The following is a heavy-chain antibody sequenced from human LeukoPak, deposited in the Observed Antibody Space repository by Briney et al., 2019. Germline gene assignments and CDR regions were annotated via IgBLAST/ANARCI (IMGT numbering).Heavy chain of an antibody. CDR1: GFTVSSNY. CDR2: IYSGGST. Sequence: GSLRLSCAASGFTVSSNYMSWVRQAPGKGLEWVSVIYSGGSTYYADSVNGRFTISRDNSKNTLYLQMNSLRAEDTAVYYCARDLSGVAGYTYGRGIDYWGQGTLVTVSS. CDR3: ARDLSGVAGYTYGRGIDY. V-gene: IGHV3-53*01. J-gene: IGHJ4*02. D-gene: IGHD5-18*01.